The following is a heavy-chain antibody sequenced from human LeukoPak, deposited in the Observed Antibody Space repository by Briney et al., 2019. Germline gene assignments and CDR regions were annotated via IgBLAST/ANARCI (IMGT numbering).Heavy chain of an antibody. J-gene: IGHJ4*02. CDR3: AKDRAASPARGFHYFDY. CDR2: ISGSGGST. CDR1: GFTFSSYA. Sequence: GWSLRLSCAASGFTFSSYAMSWVRQAPGKGLEWVLAISGSGGSTYYADSVKGRFTISRDNSKNTLYLQMNSLRAEDTAVYYCAKDRAASPARGFHYFDYWGQGTLVTVSS. V-gene: IGHV3-23*01. D-gene: IGHD3-10*01.